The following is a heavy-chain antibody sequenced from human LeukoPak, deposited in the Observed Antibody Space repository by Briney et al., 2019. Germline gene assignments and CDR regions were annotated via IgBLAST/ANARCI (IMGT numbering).Heavy chain of an antibody. D-gene: IGHD5-12*01. V-gene: IGHV1-18*01. CDR1: GYTFTSYG. J-gene: IGHJ4*02. Sequence: ASVKVSCTASGYTFTSYGISWVRQAPGQGLEWMGWISAYNGNTNYAQKLQGRVTMTTDTSTSTAYMELRSLRSDDTAVYYCARDKWSVDSRDGYNCNFDYWGQGTLVTVSS. CDR3: ARDKWSVDSRDGYNCNFDY. CDR2: ISAYNGNT.